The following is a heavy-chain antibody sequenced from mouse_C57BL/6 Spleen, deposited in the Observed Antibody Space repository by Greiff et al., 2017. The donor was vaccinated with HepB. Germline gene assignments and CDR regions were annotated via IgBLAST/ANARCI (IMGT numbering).Heavy chain of an antibody. CDR3: ARVSSNYYDCAMDY. Sequence: EVKVVESGPGLAKPSQSLSLPCSVPGYSITSDYWNWIRKFPGNKLEYMGYISYSGSTYYNPYLNSRISITRDTSKNQYYLQLNSVTTEDTATYYCARVSSNYYDCAMDYWGQGTSVTVSS. V-gene: IGHV3-8*01. D-gene: IGHD2-4*01. CDR1: GYSITSDY. CDR2: ISYSGST. J-gene: IGHJ4*01.